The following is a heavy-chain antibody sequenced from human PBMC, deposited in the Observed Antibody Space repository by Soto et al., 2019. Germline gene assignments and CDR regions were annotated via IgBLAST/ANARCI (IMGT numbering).Heavy chain of an antibody. CDR2: ISGSGGST. J-gene: IGHJ4*02. D-gene: IGHD5-12*01. CDR3: AKEKYSSGDDSVLVDY. CDR1: GFTFSSYA. V-gene: IGHV3-23*01. Sequence: EVQLLESGGGLVQPGGSLRLSCAASGFTFSSYAMSWVRQAPGKGLEWVSAISGSGGSTYYADSVKGRFTISRDNSKNTLYLQMNSLRAEDTAVYYCAKEKYSSGDDSVLVDYWGQGTLVTVSS.